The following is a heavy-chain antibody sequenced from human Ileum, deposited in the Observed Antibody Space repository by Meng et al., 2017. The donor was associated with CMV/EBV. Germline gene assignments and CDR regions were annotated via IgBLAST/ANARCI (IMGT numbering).Heavy chain of an antibody. CDR1: GGTFSSDA. CDR3: ARMDGGSGSPFDY. D-gene: IGHD1-26*01. CDR2: IIPIFGTA. Sequence: KASGGTFSSDAISWGRQAPGQGLEWMGGIIPIFGTANYAQKFQGRVTITTDESTSTAYMELSSLRSEDTAVYYCARMDGGSGSPFDYWGQGTLVTVSS. V-gene: IGHV1-69*05. J-gene: IGHJ4*02.